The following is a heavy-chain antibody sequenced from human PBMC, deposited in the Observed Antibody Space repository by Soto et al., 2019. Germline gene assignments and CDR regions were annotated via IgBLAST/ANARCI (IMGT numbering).Heavy chain of an antibody. J-gene: IGHJ4*02. CDR1: GFTFSTYG. CDR2: ISYDGSNK. CDR3: AKEPRYIYGYSVDY. V-gene: IGHV3-30*18. D-gene: IGHD5-18*01. Sequence: SLRLSCAASGFTFSTYGMHWVRQAPGKGLEWVAVISYDGSNKYYADSVKGRFTISRDNSKNTLYLQMNSLRAEDTAVYYCAKEPRYIYGYSVDYWGQGTLVTVSS.